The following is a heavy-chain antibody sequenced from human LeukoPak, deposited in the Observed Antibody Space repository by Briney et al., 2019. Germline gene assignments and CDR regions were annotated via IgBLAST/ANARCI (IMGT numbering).Heavy chain of an antibody. CDR2: SSPHLADT. Sequence: ASVKVSCKTSGYTIANYGISWVRQAPGQGLEWMEWSSPHLADTGAAQKFQGRVTFTRDTSINTAYMELTSLRSEDTAVYYCARRSRYGDYWGQGTLVTVSS. D-gene: IGHD3-16*01. CDR3: ARRSRYGDY. J-gene: IGHJ4*02. CDR1: GYTIANYG. V-gene: IGHV1-8*01.